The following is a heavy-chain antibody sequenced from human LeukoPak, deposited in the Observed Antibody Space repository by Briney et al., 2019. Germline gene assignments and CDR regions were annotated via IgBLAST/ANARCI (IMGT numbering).Heavy chain of an antibody. J-gene: IGHJ3*02. D-gene: IGHD3-22*01. CDR2: KYYSGST. Sequence: SETLFLTCAVSGGSMSTRNYYWGWMSQPPVNGLDWLGHKYYSGSTYYNTSLKSRVSISVDTTIYQFSLNLSSVTAADMAVYYCARAVYDSSGFSTGGAFDIWGQGTMVTVSS. CDR1: GGSMSTRNYY. V-gene: IGHV4-39*07. CDR3: ARAVYDSSGFSTGGAFDI.